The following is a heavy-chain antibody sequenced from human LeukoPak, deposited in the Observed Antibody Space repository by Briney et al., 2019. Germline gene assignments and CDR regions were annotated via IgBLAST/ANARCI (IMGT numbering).Heavy chain of an antibody. CDR3: ARDRNYDYIWGSYRPDYFDY. Sequence: GGSLRLSCAASGFTFSSYTMNWVRQAPGKGLEWVSSISSSSSYIYYADSVKGRFTISRDNAKSSLYLQMNSLRAEDTAVYYCARDRNYDYIWGSYRPDYFDYWGQGTLVTVSS. J-gene: IGHJ4*02. D-gene: IGHD3-16*02. V-gene: IGHV3-21*01. CDR2: ISSSSSYI. CDR1: GFTFSSYT.